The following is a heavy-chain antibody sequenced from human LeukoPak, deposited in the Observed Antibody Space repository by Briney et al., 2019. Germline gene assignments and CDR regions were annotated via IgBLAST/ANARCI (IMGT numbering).Heavy chain of an antibody. D-gene: IGHD1-26*01. V-gene: IGHV3-21*04. Sequence: GGSLRLSCAASGFTFKSHNMNWVRQAPGKGLEWVSFTSGDSKVIYYADSVKGRFTISRDNSKNTLYLQMNSLRAEDTAVYYCAALSGSYSFGYWGQGTLVTVSS. CDR3: AALSGSYSFGY. J-gene: IGHJ4*02. CDR1: GFTFKSHN. CDR2: TSGDSKVI.